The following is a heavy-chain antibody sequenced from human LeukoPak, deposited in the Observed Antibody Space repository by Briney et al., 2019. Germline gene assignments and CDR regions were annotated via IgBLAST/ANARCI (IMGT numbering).Heavy chain of an antibody. CDR3: ARWAGVTDY. J-gene: IGHJ4*02. D-gene: IGHD5-18*01. CDR2: IKQDGSVE. CDR1: GIPVENYW. Sequence: GSLKLSWSAPGIPVENYWMGWVRQAPGKGPEWVANIKQDGSVEHYLDSVKGRFTISRDNAKNSLILQMNSLRAEDTAVYYCARWAGVTDYWGQGTLVTVSS. V-gene: IGHV3-7*02.